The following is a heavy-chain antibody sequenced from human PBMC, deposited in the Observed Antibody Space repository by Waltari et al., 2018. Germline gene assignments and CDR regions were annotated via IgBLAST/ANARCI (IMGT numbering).Heavy chain of an antibody. J-gene: IGHJ4*02. CDR3: ARRRRIAVTDSEAFYFDY. V-gene: IGHV1-18*04. Sequence: QVQLVQSGPEVKKPGASVKVSCKASGYTFTDYIITWVRQAPGQGLEWMGWISEYDGNINDEQKVQDRVTMTTDTSATTAYMELRSLRSDDAAVYYCARRRRIAVTDSEAFYFDYWGQGTLVTVSS. CDR2: ISEYDGNI. CDR1: GYTFTDYI. D-gene: IGHD6-19*01.